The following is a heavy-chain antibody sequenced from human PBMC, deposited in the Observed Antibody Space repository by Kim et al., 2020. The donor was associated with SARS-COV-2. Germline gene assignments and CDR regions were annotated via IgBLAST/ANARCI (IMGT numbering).Heavy chain of an antibody. CDR2: INHSGST. V-gene: IGHV4-34*01. CDR3: ARGASTNYYYGSGSYYKRGAFDI. Sequence: SETLSLTCAVYGGSFSGYYWSWIRQPPGKGLEWIGEINHSGSTNYNPSLKSRVTISVDTSKNQFSLKLSSVTAADTAVYYCARGASTNYYYGSGSYYKRGAFDIWGQGTMVTVSS. CDR1: GGSFSGYY. D-gene: IGHD3-10*01. J-gene: IGHJ3*02.